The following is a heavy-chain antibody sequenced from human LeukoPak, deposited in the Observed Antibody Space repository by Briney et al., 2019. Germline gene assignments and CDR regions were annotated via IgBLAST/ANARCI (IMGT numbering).Heavy chain of an antibody. D-gene: IGHD2-2*01. CDR2: ISYDGSNK. J-gene: IGHJ4*02. Sequence: GRSLRLSCAASGFTFSSYAMHWVRQAPGKGLEWVAVISYDGSNKYYADSVKGRFTISRDNSKNTLYLQMISLRAEDTAVYYCARDLKHIVVVLAAIGFDYWGQGTLVTVSS. CDR1: GFTFSSYA. CDR3: ARDLKHIVVVLAAIGFDY. V-gene: IGHV3-30*04.